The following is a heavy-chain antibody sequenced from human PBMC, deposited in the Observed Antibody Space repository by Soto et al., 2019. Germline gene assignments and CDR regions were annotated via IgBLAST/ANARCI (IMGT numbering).Heavy chain of an antibody. CDR1: GFTFSSYS. V-gene: IGHV3-48*02. J-gene: IGHJ4*02. CDR3: VRDSIYGWLRRPYYFDY. CDR2: ISSSSSTI. D-gene: IGHD5-12*01. Sequence: GGSLRLSCAASGFTFSSYSMNWVRQAPGKGLEWVSYISSSSSTIYYADSVKGRFTISRDNAKNSLYLQMNSLRDEDTAVYYCVRDSIYGWLRRPYYFDYWGQGTLVTVYS.